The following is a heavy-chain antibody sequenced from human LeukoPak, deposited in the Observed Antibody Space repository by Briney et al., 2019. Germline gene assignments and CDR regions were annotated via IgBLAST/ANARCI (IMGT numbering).Heavy chain of an antibody. CDR1: GFSFSSYA. CDR3: ARVHRMYYYYGMDV. Sequence: GGSLRLSCAASGFSFSSYAMHWVRQAPGKGLEWVAVISYDGSNKYYADSVKGRFTISRDNSKNTLYLQMNGLRAEDTAVYYCARVHRMYYYYGMDVWGQGTTVTVSS. V-gene: IGHV3-30*04. J-gene: IGHJ6*02. CDR2: ISYDGSNK. D-gene: IGHD2-15*01.